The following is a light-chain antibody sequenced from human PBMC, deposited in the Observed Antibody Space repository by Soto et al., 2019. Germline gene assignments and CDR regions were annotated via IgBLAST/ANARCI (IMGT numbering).Light chain of an antibody. CDR2: GAS. V-gene: IGKV3-20*01. CDR1: QSVSSSF. J-gene: IGKJ2*01. Sequence: EIVLTQSPGTLSLSPGEGATLSCRASQSVSSSFLAWYQQKPGQAPRLLIYGASSRATGIPDRFSGSWSGTDFTLTISRLEPEDFAVYYCQQYDSSPYTFGQGTKLEIK. CDR3: QQYDSSPYT.